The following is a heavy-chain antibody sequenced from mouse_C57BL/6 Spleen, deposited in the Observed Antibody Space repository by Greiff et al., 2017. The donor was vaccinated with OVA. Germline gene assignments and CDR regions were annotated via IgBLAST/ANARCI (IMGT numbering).Heavy chain of an antibody. CDR2: IRSKSNNYAT. Sequence: EVQLVESGGGLVQPKGSLKLSCAASGFSFNTYAMNWVRQAPGKGLEWVARIRSKSNNYATYYADSVKDRFTISRDDSESMLYLQMNNLKTEDTAMYYCVRHYSNYGVDYWGQGTTLTVSS. CDR1: GFSFNTYA. J-gene: IGHJ2*01. CDR3: VRHYSNYGVDY. V-gene: IGHV10-1*01. D-gene: IGHD2-5*01.